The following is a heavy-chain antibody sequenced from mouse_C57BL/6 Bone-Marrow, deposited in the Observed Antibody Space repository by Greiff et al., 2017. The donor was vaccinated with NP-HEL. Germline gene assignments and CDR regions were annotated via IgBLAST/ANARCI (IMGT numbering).Heavy chain of an antibody. CDR3: ERDVYGSSFFAY. J-gene: IGHJ3*01. CDR2: IYPGGGST. Sequence: VQLQQSGAELVRPGASVKMSCKASGYTFTNYWIGWAKQRPGHGLEWIGDIYPGGGSTNYNEQFKGKATLTADTSSSTAYMQFSSLTSEDSAIYYCERDVYGSSFFAYWGQGTLVTVSA. V-gene: IGHV1-63*01. CDR1: GYTFTNYW. D-gene: IGHD1-1*01.